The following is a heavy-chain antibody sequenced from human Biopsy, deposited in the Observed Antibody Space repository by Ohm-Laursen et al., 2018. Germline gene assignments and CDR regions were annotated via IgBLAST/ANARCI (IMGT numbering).Heavy chain of an antibody. CDR1: GYMFYSYG. CDR2: ISGYNGNT. V-gene: IGHV1-18*01. Sequence: ASVKVSCKASGYMFYSYGVSWVRLAPGQGHEWMGWISGYNGNTNYPQSLQGRVTLTTDASSSTAYMELRGLRSDDTAVYYCARDRHHAAGSYAGMDVWGQGTRVTVSS. D-gene: IGHD3-10*01. J-gene: IGHJ6*02. CDR3: ARDRHHAAGSYAGMDV.